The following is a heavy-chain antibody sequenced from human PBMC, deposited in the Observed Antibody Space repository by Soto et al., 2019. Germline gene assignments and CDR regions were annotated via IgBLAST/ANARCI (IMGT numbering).Heavy chain of an antibody. CDR3: ARGGIHLADSSGHAFDS. CDR2: IIPIFETS. J-gene: IGHJ4*02. V-gene: IGHV1-69*06. CDR1: GDTFDIYG. Sequence: QVELVQSGAEVKKPGSSVKVSCKASGDTFDIYGFNWVRQAPGEGLEWMGVIIPIFETSDYAQKFQGRVSITADKSTSMAYMELGSLTSEDTAVYYWARGGIHLADSSGHAFDSWCQGTLIPVTS. D-gene: IGHD3-22*01.